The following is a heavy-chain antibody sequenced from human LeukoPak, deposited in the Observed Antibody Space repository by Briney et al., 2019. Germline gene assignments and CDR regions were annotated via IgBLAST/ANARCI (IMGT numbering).Heavy chain of an antibody. J-gene: IGHJ3*02. D-gene: IGHD6-13*01. CDR3: ARLQEGSSSWYRRDAFEI. V-gene: IGHV4-61*05. CDR2: IYYSGST. Sequence: SETLSLTCTVSGGSISSSSYYWGWIRQPPGKGLEWIGYIYYSGSTNYNPSLKSRVTISVDTSKNQFSLKLSSVTAADTAVYYCARLQEGSSSWYRRDAFEIWGQGTMVTVSS. CDR1: GGSISSSSYY.